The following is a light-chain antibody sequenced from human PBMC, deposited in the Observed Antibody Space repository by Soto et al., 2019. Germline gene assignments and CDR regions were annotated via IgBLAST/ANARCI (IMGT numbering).Light chain of an antibody. CDR2: DAS. J-gene: IGKJ1*01. CDR1: QTISSW. V-gene: IGKV1-5*01. CDR3: QQYYNYST. Sequence: DIQMTQSPSTLPASVGDRVTLTCRASQTISSWLAWYQQKPGKAPNLLIYDASRLAGGVPSRFSGSESGTELTLTIGSLQPDDFATYFCQQYYNYSTFGHGTKVEVK.